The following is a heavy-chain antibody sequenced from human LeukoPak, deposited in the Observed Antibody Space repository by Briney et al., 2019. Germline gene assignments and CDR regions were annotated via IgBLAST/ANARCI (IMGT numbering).Heavy chain of an antibody. Sequence: SETLSLTCTASGGSISSFYWSWIRQSPEKGLEWIAYIYDTGRTNYNPSLKSRVTISIDRSKSQFSLKLISVTAADTAMYYCARTPGRGGFDYWGQGTLVTVSS. CDR3: ARTPGRGGFDY. D-gene: IGHD3-10*01. CDR1: GGSISSFY. V-gene: IGHV4-59*01. J-gene: IGHJ4*02. CDR2: IYDTGRT.